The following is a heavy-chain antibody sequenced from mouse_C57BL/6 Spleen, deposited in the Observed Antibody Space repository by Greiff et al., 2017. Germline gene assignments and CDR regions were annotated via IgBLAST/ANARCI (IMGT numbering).Heavy chain of an antibody. CDR1: GFTFSSYG. Sequence: EVQLVESGGDLVKPGGSLKLSCAASGFTFSSYGMSWVRQTPDKRLEWVATISSGGSDTYYPDSVKGRFTISRDNAYNTPYLQLSSLKSEDRGMYYCERHGIYDGYGGGEAMDYWGQGTSVTVSS. V-gene: IGHV5-6*01. CDR3: ERHGIYDGYGGGEAMDY. J-gene: IGHJ4*01. CDR2: ISSGGSDT. D-gene: IGHD2-3*01.